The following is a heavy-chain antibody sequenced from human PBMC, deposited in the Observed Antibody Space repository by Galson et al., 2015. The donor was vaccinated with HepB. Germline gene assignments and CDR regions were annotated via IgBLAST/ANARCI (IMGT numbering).Heavy chain of an antibody. CDR2: ISYDGSNK. D-gene: IGHD6-13*01. CDR3: AKEYGSIAAAGPFDY. J-gene: IGHJ4*02. V-gene: IGHV3-30*18. CDR1: GFTFSSYG. Sequence: SLRLSCAASGFTFSSYGMHWVRQAPGKGLEWVAVISYDGSNKYYADSVKGRFTISRDNSKNTLYLQMNSLRAEDTAVYYCAKEYGSIAAAGPFDYWGQGTLVTVSS.